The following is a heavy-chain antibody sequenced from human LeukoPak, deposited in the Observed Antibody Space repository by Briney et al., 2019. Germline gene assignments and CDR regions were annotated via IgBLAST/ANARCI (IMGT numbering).Heavy chain of an antibody. CDR2: MNPNSGNT. Sequence: GASVKVSCKASGYTFTSYDINWVRQATGRGLEWMGWMNPNSGNTGYAQKFQGRVTMTRNTSISPAYMELSSLRSEDTAVYYCAREVAARGYYYYGMDVWGQGTTVTVSS. CDR1: GYTFTSYD. D-gene: IGHD3-10*01. CDR3: AREVAARGYYYYGMDV. V-gene: IGHV1-8*01. J-gene: IGHJ6*02.